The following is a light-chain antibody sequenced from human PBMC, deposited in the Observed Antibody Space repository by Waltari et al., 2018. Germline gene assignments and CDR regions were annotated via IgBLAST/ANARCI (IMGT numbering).Light chain of an antibody. V-gene: IGKV1-5*03. J-gene: IGKJ1*01. CDR3: QQYNIYPLT. Sequence: DIQMTQSPSTLSASVGDRVTITSRASQSINSWLAWYQQKPGEAPKLLIYKASSLQSGVPSSFSGSGSGTEFTLTISSLQPDDFATYYCQQYNIYPLTFGQGTKVEIK. CDR2: KAS. CDR1: QSINSW.